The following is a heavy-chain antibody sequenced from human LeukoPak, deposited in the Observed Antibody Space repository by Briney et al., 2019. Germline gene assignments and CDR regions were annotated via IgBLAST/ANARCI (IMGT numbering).Heavy chain of an antibody. CDR2: ISNTGSTI. CDR3: AGGPYTSSNYFDY. V-gene: IGHV3-48*01. D-gene: IGHD6-6*01. J-gene: IGHJ4*02. CDR1: GFTFSSYS. Sequence: GGSLRLSCAASGFTFSSYSMNWVRQAPGKGLEWVSYISNTGSTIYYADSVRGRFTISRDNAKNSLYLQMNSLRAEDTAVYYCAGGPYTSSNYFDYWGQGTLVTVSS.